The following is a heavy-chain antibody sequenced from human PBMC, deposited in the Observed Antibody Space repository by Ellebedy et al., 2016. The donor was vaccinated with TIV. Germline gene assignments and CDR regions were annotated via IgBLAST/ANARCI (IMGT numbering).Heavy chain of an antibody. Sequence: ASVKVSCKASGFTFTSSAVQWARQARGHRPEWIGWIAAGSGNTNYAQRFPERVTITRDVSTSTAYMELSSLRSEDTAIYYCAATIHLWSPSNFYYYGLDVWGQGTTVTVSS. V-gene: IGHV1-58*01. D-gene: IGHD5-18*01. J-gene: IGHJ6*02. CDR2: IAAGSGNT. CDR1: GFTFTSSA. CDR3: AATIHLWSPSNFYYYGLDV.